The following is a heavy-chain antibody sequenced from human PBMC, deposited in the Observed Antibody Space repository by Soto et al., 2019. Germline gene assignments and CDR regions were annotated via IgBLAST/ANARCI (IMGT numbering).Heavy chain of an antibody. Sequence: GGSLRLSCAASGFTFSSYAMHWVRQAPGKGLEWVAVISYDGSNKYYADSVKGRFTISRDNSKNTLYLQMNSLRAEDTAVYYCARDLSITGLGSDYGGEGTLVTVSS. CDR1: GFTFSSYA. V-gene: IGHV3-30-3*01. CDR2: ISYDGSNK. CDR3: ARDLSITGLGSDY. D-gene: IGHD1-20*01. J-gene: IGHJ4*02.